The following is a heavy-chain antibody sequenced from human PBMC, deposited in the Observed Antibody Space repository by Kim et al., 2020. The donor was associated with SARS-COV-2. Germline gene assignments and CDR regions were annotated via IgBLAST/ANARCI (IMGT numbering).Heavy chain of an antibody. CDR3: ARLDPPPVTISASQGAFDI. CDR2: IYPGDSDT. V-gene: IGHV5-51*01. J-gene: IGHJ3*02. Sequence: GESLKISCKGSGYSFTSYWIGWVRQMPGKGLEWMGIIYPGDSDTRYSPSFQGQVTISADKSISTAYLQWSSLKASDTAMYYCARLDPPPVTISASQGAFDIWGQGTMVTVSS. CDR1: GYSFTSYW. D-gene: IGHD3-3*01.